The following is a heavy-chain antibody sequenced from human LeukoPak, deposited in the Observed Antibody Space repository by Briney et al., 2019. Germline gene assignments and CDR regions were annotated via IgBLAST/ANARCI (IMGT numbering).Heavy chain of an antibody. J-gene: IGHJ4*02. CDR1: GFTVSRNY. CDR3: ARVSGAYETDY. CDR2: IYSGGST. V-gene: IGHV3-53*01. Sequence: GGSLRLSCAASGFTVSRNYMSWVRHAPGKGLGWGSVIYSGGSTYYAGSVPGRFTISRENPKNTLYRQMNTLRAEDTAVYYCARVSGAYETDYWSQGSLVTVSS. D-gene: IGHD5-12*01.